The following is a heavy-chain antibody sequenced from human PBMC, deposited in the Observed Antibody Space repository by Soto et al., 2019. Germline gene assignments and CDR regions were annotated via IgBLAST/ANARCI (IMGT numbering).Heavy chain of an antibody. J-gene: IGHJ4*02. Sequence: QVQLQESGPGLVKPSGTLSLTCVVSGGSISSTNWWNWVRQPPGKGLEWIGEVFHSGSTNYNPSLRRRVTISMDKSNNQFSLKLSSVSAADTAVYFCTRLHSSTWYAYYFDYWGQGTLVTVSS. V-gene: IGHV4-4*02. CDR1: GGSISSTNW. D-gene: IGHD6-13*01. CDR2: VFHSGST. CDR3: TRLHSSTWYAYYFDY.